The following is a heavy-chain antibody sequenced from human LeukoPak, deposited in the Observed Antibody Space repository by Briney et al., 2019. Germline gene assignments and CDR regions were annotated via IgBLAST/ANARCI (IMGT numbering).Heavy chain of an antibody. D-gene: IGHD2-21*01. J-gene: IGHJ3*02. CDR3: AGVVVIAGDDAFDI. V-gene: IGHV4-30-2*01. CDR2: IYHSGST. Sequence: SETLSLTCTVPGGSISSGGYYWSWIRQPPGKGLEWIGYIYHSGSTYYNPSLKSRVTISVDRSKNQFSLKLSSVTAADTAVYYCAGVVVIAGDDAFDIWGQGTMVTVSS. CDR1: GGSISSGGYY.